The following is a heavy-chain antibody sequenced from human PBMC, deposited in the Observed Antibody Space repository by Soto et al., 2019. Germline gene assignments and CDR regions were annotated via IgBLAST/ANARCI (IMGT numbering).Heavy chain of an antibody. D-gene: IGHD5-12*01. CDR1: GFSLRSSAVG. CDR2: IYWDDDK. Sequence: QITLKESGPTLVKPTQTLTLTCTFSGFSLRSSAVGVGWISQPPGKALEWLALIYWDDDKRYSPSLKSRLTITKDTSKTQVVLTMTNMDPVDTATYYCACRWGSGNDFNWCFDLWGRGTLVTVSS. V-gene: IGHV2-5*02. CDR3: ACRWGSGNDFNWCFDL. J-gene: IGHJ2*01.